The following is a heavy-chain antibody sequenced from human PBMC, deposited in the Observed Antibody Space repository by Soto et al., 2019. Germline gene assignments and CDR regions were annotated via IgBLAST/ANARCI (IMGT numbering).Heavy chain of an antibody. CDR3: AKSKWLRLEGRFDY. Sequence: GGSLRLSCAASGFTFRSYSMNWVRQAPGKGLEWVSYISSSSSTIYNADSVKGRFTISRDNAKNLLYLQMNSLRDEDTAVYYCAKSKWLRLEGRFDYWGQGTLVTVSS. CDR1: GFTFRSYS. V-gene: IGHV3-48*02. D-gene: IGHD5-12*01. CDR2: ISSSSSTI. J-gene: IGHJ4*02.